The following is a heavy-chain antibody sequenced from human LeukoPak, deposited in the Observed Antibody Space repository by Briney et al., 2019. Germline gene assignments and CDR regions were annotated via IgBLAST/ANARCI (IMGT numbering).Heavy chain of an antibody. Sequence: GGSLRLSCAASGFTFSSYGMHWVRQAPGKGLVWVSRINIDGSSTSYVDSMKGRFTISRDNAKNMLYLQMNSLRADDTAVYYCARGGDYAPEYFHHWGQGTLVTVSS. CDR1: GFTFSSYG. V-gene: IGHV3-74*01. D-gene: IGHD4-17*01. J-gene: IGHJ1*01. CDR3: ARGGDYAPEYFHH. CDR2: INIDGSST.